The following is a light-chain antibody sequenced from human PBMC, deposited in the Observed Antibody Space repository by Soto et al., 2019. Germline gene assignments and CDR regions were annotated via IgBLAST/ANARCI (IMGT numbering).Light chain of an antibody. J-gene: IGLJ1*01. CDR2: EVS. V-gene: IGLV2-14*01. CDR3: SSYTSSSKYV. CDR1: SSDVGGYNY. Sequence: QSALTQPASVSGSPGQSIPLSCTGTSSDVGGYNYVSWYQQHPGKAPKLMIYEVSNRPSGVSNRFSGSKSGNTASLTISGLQAEDEADYYCSSYTSSSKYVFGTGTKLTVL.